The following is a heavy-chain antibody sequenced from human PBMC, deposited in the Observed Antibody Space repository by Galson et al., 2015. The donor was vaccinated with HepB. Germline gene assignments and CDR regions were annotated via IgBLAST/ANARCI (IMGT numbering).Heavy chain of an antibody. D-gene: IGHD6-19*01. CDR1: GGTFSSYS. V-gene: IGHV1-69*02. CDR3: ARGTAVAEDSFDL. CDR2: IIPLLGIT. J-gene: IGHJ3*01. Sequence: SCKASGGTFSSYSISWVRQAPGQGLAWMGRIIPLLGITNYSQRFQGRVMISADKSTGTVYMGLSSLRSEDTAVYFCARGTAVAEDSFDLWGQGTVLTVS.